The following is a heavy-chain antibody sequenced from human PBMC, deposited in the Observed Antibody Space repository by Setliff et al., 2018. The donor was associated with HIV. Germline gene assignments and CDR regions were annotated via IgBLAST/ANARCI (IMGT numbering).Heavy chain of an antibody. CDR1: GFTFSSSA. CDR2: ITRSGDIT. CDR3: VKDGQQWRFDP. Sequence: SLKISCAASGFTFSSSAMSWVRQAPGKGLEWVSAITRSGDITTYADSVKGRFTISRDNSKSTLFLQMNSLRTEDTALYYCVKDGQQWRFDPWGQGTLVTVSS. J-gene: IGHJ5*02. D-gene: IGHD6-19*01. V-gene: IGHV3-23*01.